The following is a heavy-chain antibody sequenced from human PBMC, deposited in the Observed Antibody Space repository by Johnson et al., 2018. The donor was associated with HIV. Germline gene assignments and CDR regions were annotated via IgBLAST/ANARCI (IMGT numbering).Heavy chain of an antibody. J-gene: IGHJ3*02. Sequence: QVQLVESGGGVVQPGRSLRLSCAASGFTFSSYGMHWVRQAPGKGLEWVAVISYYGSNKYYADSVKGRFTISRDNSKNTLDLQMNSLRAEDTAVYYCVRDRRGGAFDIWGQGTMVTVSS. CDR1: GFTFSSYG. D-gene: IGHD3-16*01. V-gene: IGHV3-30*03. CDR3: VRDRRGGAFDI. CDR2: ISYYGSNK.